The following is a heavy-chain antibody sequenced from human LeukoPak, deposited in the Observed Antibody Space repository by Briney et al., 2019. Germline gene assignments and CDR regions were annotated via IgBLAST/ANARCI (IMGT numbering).Heavy chain of an antibody. J-gene: IGHJ6*03. Sequence: GGSLRLSCAASGFSFDDYYMSWVRQAPGKGLEWISYISTSGGTIYYGASVKGRFTVSRDNAEYSLFLQMNSLRAEDTAVYYCAKDDVAAFATGYMDVWGKGTTVTVSS. CDR3: AKDDVAAFATGYMDV. V-gene: IGHV3-11*01. CDR1: GFSFDDYY. D-gene: IGHD6-6*01. CDR2: ISTSGGTI.